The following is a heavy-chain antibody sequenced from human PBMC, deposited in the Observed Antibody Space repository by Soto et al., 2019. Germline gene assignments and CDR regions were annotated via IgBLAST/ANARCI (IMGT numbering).Heavy chain of an antibody. D-gene: IGHD2-2*01. CDR1: GFTFSSYG. Sequence: QVQLVESGGGVVQPGRSLRLSCAASGFTFSSYGMHWVRQAPGKGLEWVAVIWYDGSNKYYADSVKGRFTSSRDNSKNTLYLQMNSLRAEDTAVYYCARDECWGSNTSCQEFDYWGQGTLVTVSS. J-gene: IGHJ4*02. CDR3: ARDECWGSNTSCQEFDY. CDR2: IWYDGSNK. V-gene: IGHV3-33*01.